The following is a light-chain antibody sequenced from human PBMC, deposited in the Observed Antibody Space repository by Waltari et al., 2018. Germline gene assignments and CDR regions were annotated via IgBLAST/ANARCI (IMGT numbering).Light chain of an antibody. J-gene: IGLJ2*01. CDR2: SDN. V-gene: IGLV1-44*01. Sequence: QSVLTQPPSASGTPGQRVTISCSGSSSNIGRNSVNWYQHLPGTAPNLLIYSDNQRPSGVPDRFSGSKSGASASLAISGLQSEDEADYYCAAWDVSLNGLVFGGGTKLTVL. CDR3: AAWDVSLNGLV. CDR1: SSNIGRNS.